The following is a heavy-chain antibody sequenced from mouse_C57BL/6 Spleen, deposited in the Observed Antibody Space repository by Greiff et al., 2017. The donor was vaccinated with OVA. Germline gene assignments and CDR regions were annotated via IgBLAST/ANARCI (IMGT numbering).Heavy chain of an antibody. CDR2: IDPSDSET. V-gene: IGHV1-52*01. Sequence: VKLQQPGAELVRPGSSVKLSCKASGYTFTSYWMHWVKQRPIQGLEWIGNIDPSDSETHYNQKFKDKATLNLDKSSSTAYMQLSSLTSEDSAVYYFARSPNYYGSSHPWFAYWGQGTLVTVSA. D-gene: IGHD1-1*01. CDR3: ARSPNYYGSSHPWFAY. J-gene: IGHJ3*01. CDR1: GYTFTSYW.